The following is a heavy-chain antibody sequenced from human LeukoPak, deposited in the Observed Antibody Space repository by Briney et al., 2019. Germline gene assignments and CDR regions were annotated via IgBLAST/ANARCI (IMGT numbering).Heavy chain of an antibody. CDR1: GYTFTGDF. D-gene: IGHD6-6*01. V-gene: IGHV1-2*02. J-gene: IGHJ5*02. CDR2: INSDSGGT. Sequence: GASVKVSSKASGYTFTGDFIHWVRQAPGQGLEWMGWINSDSGGTNYARKFQGRVTMTRDTSISTAYMELSSLRSDDTAVFYCARGNIATRRGENWFDPWGQGTLVTVSS. CDR3: ARGNIATRRGENWFDP.